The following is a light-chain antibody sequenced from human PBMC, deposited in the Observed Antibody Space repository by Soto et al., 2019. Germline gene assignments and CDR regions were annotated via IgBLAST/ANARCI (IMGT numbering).Light chain of an antibody. CDR2: DVT. CDR3: SSYTSSSTGV. V-gene: IGLV2-14*03. J-gene: IGLJ3*02. CDR1: NSDVGGYNY. Sequence: QSVLTQPASVSGSPGQSIAISCTGTNSDVGGYNYVSWYQQHPGNAPKVLIYDVTNRPSGVSNRFSGSKSGNMASLTISGLQAEDEADYYCSSYTSSSTGVFGGGTKVTVL.